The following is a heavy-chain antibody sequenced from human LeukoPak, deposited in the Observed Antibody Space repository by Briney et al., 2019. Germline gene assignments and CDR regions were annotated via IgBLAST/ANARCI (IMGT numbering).Heavy chain of an antibody. V-gene: IGHV3-23*01. CDR2: ISGSGGST. D-gene: IGHD6-13*01. Sequence: ETLSLTCTVSGGSISSYYWSWTRQPPGKGLEWVSAISGSGGSTYYADSVKGRFTISRDNSKNTLYLQMNSLRAEDTAVYYCAKDSEQQLVLGAFDIWGQGTMVTVSS. J-gene: IGHJ3*02. CDR3: AKDSEQQLVLGAFDI. CDR1: GGSISSYY.